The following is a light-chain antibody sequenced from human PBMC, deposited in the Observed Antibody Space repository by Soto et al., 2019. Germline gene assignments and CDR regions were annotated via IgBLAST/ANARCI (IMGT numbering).Light chain of an antibody. CDR2: LNSDGSH. V-gene: IGLV4-69*01. J-gene: IGLJ3*02. CDR1: SGHSNYA. CDR3: QTWDTGIQV. Sequence: QLVLTQSPSASASLGASVKLTCTLSSGHSNYAIAWHQQQPEKGPRYLMKLNSDGSHTKGDGIPDRFSGSRSGAERYLTISSLQSEDEADYYCQTWDTGIQVFGGGIKLTVL.